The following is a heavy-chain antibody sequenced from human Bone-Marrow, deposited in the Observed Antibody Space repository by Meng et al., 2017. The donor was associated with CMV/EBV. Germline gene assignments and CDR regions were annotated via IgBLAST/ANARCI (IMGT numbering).Heavy chain of an antibody. CDR3: ARDPSTKYYDSSGDDY. CDR2: IIPILGIA. D-gene: IGHD3-22*01. V-gene: IGHV1-69*10. Sequence: SVKVSCKASGGTFSSYAISWVRQAPGQGLEWMGGIIPILGIANYAQKFQGRVTITADKSTSTAYMELRSLRSDDTAVYYCARDPSTKYYDSSGDDYWGQGTLVTVSS. CDR1: GGTFSSYA. J-gene: IGHJ4*02.